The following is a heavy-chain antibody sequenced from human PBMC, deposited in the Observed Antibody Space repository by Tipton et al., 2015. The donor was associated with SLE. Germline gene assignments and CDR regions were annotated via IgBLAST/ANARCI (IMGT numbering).Heavy chain of an antibody. J-gene: IGHJ5*02. CDR1: GGSISSGGYF. D-gene: IGHD4-23*01. CDR3: ARVLTSATLVDWFDP. Sequence: TLSLTCTVSGGSISSGGYFWSWIRQHPGKGLEWIGGIYYSGTTYYKSSLRHRLSMSVDTSENQFSLRLTSVTAADTAVYFCARVLTSATLVDWFDPWGQGTLVTVSS. V-gene: IGHV4-31*03. CDR2: IYYSGTT.